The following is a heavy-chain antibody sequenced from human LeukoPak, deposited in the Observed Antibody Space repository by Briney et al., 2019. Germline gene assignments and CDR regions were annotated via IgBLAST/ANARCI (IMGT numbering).Heavy chain of an antibody. Sequence: GGSLRLSCAVSGFIFDHFAMSWVRQAPGKGLEWVSLINGSGDATKHADSVMGRFTISRDNSKNTLYLQMNSLRAEDTAVYYCASQYSSGWFDFDYWGQGTLVTVSS. CDR2: INGSGDAT. J-gene: IGHJ4*02. CDR1: GFIFDHFA. V-gene: IGHV3-23*01. D-gene: IGHD6-19*01. CDR3: ASQYSSGWFDFDY.